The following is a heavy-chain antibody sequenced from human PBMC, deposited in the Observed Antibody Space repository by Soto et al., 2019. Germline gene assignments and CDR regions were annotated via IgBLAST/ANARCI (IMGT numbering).Heavy chain of an antibody. Sequence: GGSLRLSCAASGFTFSSYWMSWVRQAPGKGLEWVANIKQDGSEKYYVDSVKGRFTISRDNAKNSLYLQMNSLRAEDTAVYYCAREIMVYANYYMDVWGKGTTVTVSS. D-gene: IGHD2-8*01. V-gene: IGHV3-7*01. J-gene: IGHJ6*03. CDR2: IKQDGSEK. CDR3: AREIMVYANYYMDV. CDR1: GFTFSSYW.